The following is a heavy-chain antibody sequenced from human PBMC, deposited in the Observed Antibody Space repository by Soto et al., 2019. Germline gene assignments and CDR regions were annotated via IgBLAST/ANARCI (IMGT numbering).Heavy chain of an antibody. Sequence: SETLTLTCTVSGDSISRADYYWSWIRQTPGKGLECIGHIFYSDTTYYNSSLKSRLTISVDTSKNHFSLRLTSETAADTAVYSCARYLWGEPSLYYYGMDVWGQGTTVTVSS. CDR2: IFYSDTT. CDR3: ARYLWGEPSLYYYGMDV. V-gene: IGHV4-30-4*01. D-gene: IGHD3-16*01. J-gene: IGHJ6*02. CDR1: GDSISRADYY.